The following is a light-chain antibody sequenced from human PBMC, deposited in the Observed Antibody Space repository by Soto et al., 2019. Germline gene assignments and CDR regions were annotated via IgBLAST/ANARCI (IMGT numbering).Light chain of an antibody. CDR3: QQLHSWGVT. CDR2: GAS. V-gene: IGKV1-9*01. J-gene: IGKJ4*01. Sequence: DIQLTQSPYFLSASVGDRVTITCRASQGIGSYLAWYQQKPGKAPKLLISGASTLQSGVPSRFSGSGSGTEFTLTSSSLQPEDLASYSCQQLHSWGVTFGGGTKVELK. CDR1: QGIGSY.